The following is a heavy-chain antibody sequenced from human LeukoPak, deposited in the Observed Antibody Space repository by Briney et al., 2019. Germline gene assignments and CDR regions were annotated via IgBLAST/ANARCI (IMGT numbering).Heavy chain of an antibody. V-gene: IGHV3-30*04. J-gene: IGHJ6*02. CDR1: GFTFSSYV. D-gene: IGHD2-8*02. Sequence: GGSLNLSFAASGFTFSSYVMHGFRQVPAKGLEGVAVIYYDGSNKYYADSVKGRFTISRDNSKNTLYLQMNSLRAEDTAVYYCARDSRLLARYYYYGMDVWGQGTTVTVSS. CDR2: IYYDGSNK. CDR3: ARDSRLLARYYYYGMDV.